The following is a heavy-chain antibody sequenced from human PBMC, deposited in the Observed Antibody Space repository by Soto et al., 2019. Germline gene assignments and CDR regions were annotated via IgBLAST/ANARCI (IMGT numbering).Heavy chain of an antibody. V-gene: IGHV3-15*07. CDR2: IKSRTDGGTA. Sequence: EVQPVESGGGLVKPGGSLSLSCAASGFSFSTAWMNWVRQAPGKGPEWVGRIKSRTDGGTADYAASVKGRFTMSRDDSKNTLFLQINSLKTDDTAVYYCTTFRLGSDTSSWYGGYWGQGTLVTVSS. CDR3: TTFRLGSDTSSWYGGY. D-gene: IGHD6-13*01. CDR1: GFSFSTAW. J-gene: IGHJ1*01.